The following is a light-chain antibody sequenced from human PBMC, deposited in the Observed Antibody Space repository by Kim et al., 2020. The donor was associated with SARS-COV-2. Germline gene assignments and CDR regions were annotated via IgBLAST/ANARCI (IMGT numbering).Light chain of an antibody. Sequence: LSPGERATLSCRASQSVSSNYLGWYQQKPGQAPRLLIYGASNRATGIPDRFSGSGSGTDFTLTISRLEPEDFAVYYCQQYVSSPRTFGQGTKLEI. CDR2: GAS. J-gene: IGKJ1*01. CDR1: QSVSSNY. CDR3: QQYVSSPRT. V-gene: IGKV3-20*01.